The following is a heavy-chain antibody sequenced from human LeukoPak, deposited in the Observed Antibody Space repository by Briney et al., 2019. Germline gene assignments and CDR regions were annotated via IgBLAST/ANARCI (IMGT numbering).Heavy chain of an antibody. J-gene: IGHJ5*01. D-gene: IGHD5-24*01. CDR3: ARGDGYGYNRFDS. V-gene: IGHV1-69*05. CDR1: GGTLSSYT. CDR2: SIPIFGTA. Sequence: SVKVSCKAFGGTLSSYTISWVRQAPGQGLEWMGRSIPIFGTANYAQRFQGRVTITTDESTSTAYMELNSLRSEDTAVYYCARGDGYGYNRFDSWGQGTLVTVSS.